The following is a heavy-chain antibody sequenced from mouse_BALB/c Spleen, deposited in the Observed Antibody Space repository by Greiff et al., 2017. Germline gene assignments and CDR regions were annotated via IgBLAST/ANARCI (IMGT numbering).Heavy chain of an antibody. V-gene: IGHV4-1*02. CDR3: ARVTGTSYAMDY. Sequence: EVKLVESGGGLVQPGGSLKLSCAASGFDFSRYWMSWVRQAPGKGLEWIGEINPDSSTINYTPSLKDKFIISRDNAKNTLYLQMSKVRSEDTALYYCARVTGTSYAMDYWGQGTSVTVSS. J-gene: IGHJ4*01. D-gene: IGHD4-1*01. CDR2: INPDSSTI. CDR1: GFDFSRYW.